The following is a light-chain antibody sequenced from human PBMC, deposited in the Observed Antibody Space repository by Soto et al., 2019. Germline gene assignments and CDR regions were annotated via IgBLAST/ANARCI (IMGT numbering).Light chain of an antibody. CDR1: SSDVGGYNY. V-gene: IGLV2-8*01. J-gene: IGLJ1*01. Sequence: QSVLTQPPSASGSPGQSVTISCTGTSSDVGGYNYVSWYQQYPGKAPKLMIYEVTKRPSGVPDRFSGSKSGNTASLTVSGLLAEDEADYYCASYAGSNKVFGTGTKLTVL. CDR2: EVT. CDR3: ASYAGSNKV.